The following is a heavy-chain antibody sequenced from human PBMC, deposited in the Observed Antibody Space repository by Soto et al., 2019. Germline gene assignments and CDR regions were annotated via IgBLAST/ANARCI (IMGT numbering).Heavy chain of an antibody. CDR2: MNPYSGNT. Sequence: QVQLVQSGAEVKKPGDSVKVSCKASGYTFSDYDINWVRQAAGQGLEWMGWMNPYSGNTGYAQKFQGRVTMTTDTSITTAYLEPSSLTFEDTAIYYCARGRFRRTWFDPWGQGTLVTVSS. V-gene: IGHV1-8*01. CDR1: GYTFSDYD. D-gene: IGHD3-16*01. CDR3: ARGRFRRTWFDP. J-gene: IGHJ5*02.